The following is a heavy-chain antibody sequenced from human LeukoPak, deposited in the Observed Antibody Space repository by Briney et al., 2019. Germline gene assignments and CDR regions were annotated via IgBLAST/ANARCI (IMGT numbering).Heavy chain of an antibody. CDR1: GGSISSYY. J-gene: IGHJ4*02. Sequence: SETLSLTCTVSGGSISSYYWSWIRQPPGKGLEWIGYIYYSGSTNYNPSLKSRVTISVDTSKNQFSLKLSSATAADTAVYYCARGGATLRWRQLPYYFDYWGQGTLVTVSS. D-gene: IGHD5-24*01. V-gene: IGHV4-59*08. CDR2: IYYSGST. CDR3: ARGGATLRWRQLPYYFDY.